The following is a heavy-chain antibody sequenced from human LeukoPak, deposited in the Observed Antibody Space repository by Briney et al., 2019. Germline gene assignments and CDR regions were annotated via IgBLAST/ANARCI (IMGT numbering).Heavy chain of an antibody. D-gene: IGHD2-21*01. J-gene: IGHJ5*01. CDR1: GFTFSDYD. V-gene: IGHV3-11*01. CDR2: ISSTSGMI. CDR3: ARELVLAAETYWFDS. Sequence: PGGSLRLSCAASGFTFSDYDMAWIRQAPGKGLEWISHISSTSGMIYYADSVKGRFTVSRDNAKNSLYLQMYTLRVEDTAVYFCARELVLAAETYWFDSWGQGTLVAVSS.